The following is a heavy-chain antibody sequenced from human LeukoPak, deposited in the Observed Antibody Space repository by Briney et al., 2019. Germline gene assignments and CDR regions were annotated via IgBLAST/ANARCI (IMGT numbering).Heavy chain of an antibody. Sequence: GGSLRLSCAASGFTFSHYWMIWVRQAPGKGLEWVSVIYSGGTTYYADSVKGRFTISRDISKNTLSLQMNSLRAEDTAVYYCARGRRDGYNLGYWGQGTLVAVSS. V-gene: IGHV3-53*01. J-gene: IGHJ4*02. D-gene: IGHD5-24*01. CDR2: IYSGGTT. CDR1: GFTFSHYW. CDR3: ARGRRDGYNLGY.